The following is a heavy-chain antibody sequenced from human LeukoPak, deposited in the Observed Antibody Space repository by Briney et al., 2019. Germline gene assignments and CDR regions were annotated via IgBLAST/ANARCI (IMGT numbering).Heavy chain of an antibody. J-gene: IGHJ4*02. CDR3: ARYSSGCLDY. CDR2: INHGGST. CDR1: GGSFSGYY. V-gene: IGHV4-34*01. Sequence: PSETLSLTCVVYGGSFSGYYWSWIRQPPGKGLQWIGEINHGGSTNYNPSLKSRVTISVDTSKNQFSLKLSSVTAADTAVYYCARYSSGCLDYWGQGTLVTVSS. D-gene: IGHD6-19*01.